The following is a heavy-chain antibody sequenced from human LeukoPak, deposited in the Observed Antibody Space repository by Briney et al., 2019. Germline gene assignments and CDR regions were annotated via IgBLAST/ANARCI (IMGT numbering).Heavy chain of an antibody. CDR3: ASLSYSSSWYYYYYGMDV. CDR1: GGSFSGYY. V-gene: IGHV4-34*01. J-gene: IGHJ6*02. Sequence: PSETLSLTCAVYGGSFSGYYWSWIRQPPGKGLEWIGESNHSGSTNYNPSLKSRVTISVDTSKNLFSLKLSSVTAADTAVYYCASLSYSSSWYYYYYGMDVWGQGTTVTVSS. CDR2: SNHSGST. D-gene: IGHD6-13*01.